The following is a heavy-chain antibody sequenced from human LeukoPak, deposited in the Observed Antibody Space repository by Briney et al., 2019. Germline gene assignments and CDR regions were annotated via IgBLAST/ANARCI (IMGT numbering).Heavy chain of an antibody. J-gene: IGHJ4*02. D-gene: IGHD6-13*01. CDR3: ARTAANDY. Sequence: GGSLRLSCAASGFTFSSYAMTWVRQAPGKGLEWVFVTSESGDNTYYGDSVKDRFTVSRDNSKNTLYLQMNSLRAEDTAIYYCARTAANDYWGQGTLVTVSS. CDR2: TSESGDNT. V-gene: IGHV3-23*01. CDR1: GFTFSSYA.